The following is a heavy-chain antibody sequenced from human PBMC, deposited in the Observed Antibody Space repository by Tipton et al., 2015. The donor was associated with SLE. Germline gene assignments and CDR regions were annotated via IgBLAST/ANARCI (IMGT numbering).Heavy chain of an antibody. V-gene: IGHV3-7*01. D-gene: IGHD6-13*01. J-gene: IGHJ3*02. CDR3: ARDSGAAAGLDAFDI. CDR2: IKQDGSEK. Sequence: GSLRLSCAASGFTFSSYWMSWVRQAPGKGLEWVANIKQDGSEKYYVDSVKGRFTIFRDNAKNSLYLQMNSLRAEDTAVYYWARDSGAAAGLDAFDIWGQGTMVTVSS. CDR1: GFTFSSYW.